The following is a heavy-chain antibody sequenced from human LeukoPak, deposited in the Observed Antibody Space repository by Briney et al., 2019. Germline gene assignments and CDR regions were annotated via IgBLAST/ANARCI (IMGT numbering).Heavy chain of an antibody. J-gene: IGHJ6*02. V-gene: IGHV1-2*06. CDR1: GYTFTDYY. CDR2: INPNTGGT. CDR3: ACLYQWQVSYYYYGMDV. Sequence: ASVTVSCKASGYTFTDYYMHWVRQAPGQGLEWVGRINPNTGGTNYAQRFQGRVTLTRDTSITTAYMELSSLRSDDTAIYYCACLYQWQVSYYYYGMDVWGQGTTVTVSS. D-gene: IGHD6-19*01.